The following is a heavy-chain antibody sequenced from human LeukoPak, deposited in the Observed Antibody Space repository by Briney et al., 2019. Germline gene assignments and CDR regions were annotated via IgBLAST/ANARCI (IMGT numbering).Heavy chain of an antibody. CDR3: ASGYYYDRRGHD. V-gene: IGHV1-69*06. CDR2: IIPIFGTA. Sequence: ASVKVSCKASGGTFSSYAISWVRQAPGQGLEWMGGIIPIFGTANYAQKFQGRVTITADKSTSTANMELSSLRSEDTAVYYCASGYYYDRRGHDWGQGTLVTVSS. CDR1: GGTFSSYA. D-gene: IGHD3-22*01. J-gene: IGHJ4*02.